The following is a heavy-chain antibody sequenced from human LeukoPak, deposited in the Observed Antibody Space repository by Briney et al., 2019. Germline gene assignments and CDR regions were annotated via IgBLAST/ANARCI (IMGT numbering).Heavy chain of an antibody. J-gene: IGHJ4*02. Sequence: ASVTLSCKSTVYTFTSYYMHWMRQAPAQGPEWMGIINTRGGSTDYSQKFQDRLIMSSDTSTSTVYMELSSLRSEDTAVYFCARVGVTAATADYWGQGTLVTVSS. D-gene: IGHD6-25*01. CDR1: VYTFTSYY. CDR3: ARVGVTAATADY. CDR2: INTRGGST. V-gene: IGHV1-46*01.